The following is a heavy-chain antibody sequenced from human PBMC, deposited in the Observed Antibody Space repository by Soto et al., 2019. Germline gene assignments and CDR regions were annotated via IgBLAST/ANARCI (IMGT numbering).Heavy chain of an antibody. Sequence: PGGSLRLSCAASGFTFNSYSMNWVRQAPGKGLEWVSIINDRGGSTYYADSVKGRFTISRDNSKNTLYLQMNNLRAEDTALYYCAKELLGIQRGSFFDYWGQGTLVTVSS. V-gene: IGHV3-23*01. D-gene: IGHD5-18*01. CDR2: INDRGGST. CDR1: GFTFNSYS. J-gene: IGHJ4*02. CDR3: AKELLGIQRGSFFDY.